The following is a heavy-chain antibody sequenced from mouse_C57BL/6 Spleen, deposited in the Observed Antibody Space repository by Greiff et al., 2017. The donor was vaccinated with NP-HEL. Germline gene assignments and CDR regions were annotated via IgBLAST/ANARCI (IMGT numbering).Heavy chain of an antibody. Sequence: LQQSGPELVKPGASVKISCKASGYAFSSSWMNWVKQRPGKGLEWIGRIYPGDGDTNYNGKFKGKATLTADKSSSTAYMQLSSLTSEDSAVYFCARERYDGSSPWFAYWGQGTLVTVSA. J-gene: IGHJ3*01. V-gene: IGHV1-82*01. D-gene: IGHD1-1*01. CDR3: ARERYDGSSPWFAY. CDR2: IYPGDGDT. CDR1: GYAFSSSW.